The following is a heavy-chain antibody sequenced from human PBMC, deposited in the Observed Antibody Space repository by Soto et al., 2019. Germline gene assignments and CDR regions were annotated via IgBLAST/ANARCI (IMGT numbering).Heavy chain of an antibody. CDR3: AKKGYYPSGKINLFDS. CDR2: VDHSGRT. J-gene: IGHJ4*02. Sequence: SETLSLTXAVSGYSIDSDYYWGWIRQPPGKGLEWIGSVDHSGRTYYSPSLRSRLTIFIDTSKNQFSLRLTSVTAEDTAMYFCAKKGYYPSGKINLFDSWGPGTLVTVSS. V-gene: IGHV4-38-2*01. D-gene: IGHD3-10*01. CDR1: GYSIDSDYY.